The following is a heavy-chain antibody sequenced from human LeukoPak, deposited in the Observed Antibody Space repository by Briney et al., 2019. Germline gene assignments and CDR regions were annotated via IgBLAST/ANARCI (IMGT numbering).Heavy chain of an antibody. CDR1: GFTFSDYY. D-gene: IGHD5-18*01. J-gene: IGHJ6*03. CDR3: ARGSRGYSYGYYYYMDV. Sequence: GGPLRLSCAASGFTFSDYYMSWIRQAPGKGLEWVSYISSSGSTIYYADSVKGRFTISRDNAKNSLYLQMSSLRAEDTAVYYCARGSRGYSYGYYYYMDVWGKGTTVTISS. CDR2: ISSSGSTI. V-gene: IGHV3-11*01.